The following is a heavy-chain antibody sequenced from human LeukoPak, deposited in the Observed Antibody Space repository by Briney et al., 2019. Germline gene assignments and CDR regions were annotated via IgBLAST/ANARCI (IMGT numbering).Heavy chain of an antibody. Sequence: GGSLRLSCAASGFSFNNYGMHWVRQAPGKGLEWVAFIRYDGNIITYADSVKGRFTISRDISKNTLYLQMNSLRAEDTAIYYCVKDHYASSGHRLNHWGQGALVTVSS. J-gene: IGHJ5*02. V-gene: IGHV3-30*02. CDR3: VKDHYASSGHRLNH. D-gene: IGHD3-22*01. CDR2: IRYDGNII. CDR1: GFSFNNYG.